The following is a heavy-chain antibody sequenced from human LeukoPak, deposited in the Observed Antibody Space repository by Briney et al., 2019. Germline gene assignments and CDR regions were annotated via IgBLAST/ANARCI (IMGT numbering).Heavy chain of an antibody. D-gene: IGHD3-10*01. CDR2: INHSGST. CDR1: GGSISSYY. J-gene: IGHJ4*02. V-gene: IGHV4-34*01. Sequence: SETLSLTCTVSGGSISSYYWSWIRQPPGKGLEWIGEINHSGSTNYNPSLKSRVTISVDTSKNQFSLKLSSVTAADTAVYYCARRYYYGSGVDYWGQGTLVTVSS. CDR3: ARRYYYGSGVDY.